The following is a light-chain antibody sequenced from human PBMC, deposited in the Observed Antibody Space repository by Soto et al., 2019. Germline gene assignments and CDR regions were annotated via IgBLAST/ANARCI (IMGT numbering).Light chain of an antibody. J-gene: IGKJ1*01. CDR3: QQYNNWPPWT. CDR1: QSVSSS. CDR2: GAS. V-gene: IGKV3-15*01. Sequence: EVVMTQSPATLSVSPGDTATLSCRASQSVSSSVAWYQQKPGQPPRLLIYGASTRATGVPARFSGSGSGTEFTLTISGLQSEDFAVYYCQQYNNWPPWTFGQGTKVDI.